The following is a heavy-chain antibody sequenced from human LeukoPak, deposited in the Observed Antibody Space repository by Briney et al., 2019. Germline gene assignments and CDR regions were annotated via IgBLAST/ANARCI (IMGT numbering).Heavy chain of an antibody. CDR3: ASARGRITMVRGDYYYYMDV. D-gene: IGHD3-10*01. CDR1: GYTFTSYV. V-gene: IGHV1-18*01. CDR2: ISAYNGNT. J-gene: IGHJ6*03. Sequence: ASVKVSCKASGYTFTSYVISWVQQAPGQGLEWMGWISAYNGNTNYAQKLQGRVTMTTDTSTSTAYMELKSLRSDDTAVYYCASARGRITMVRGDYYYYMDVWGKGTTVTVSS.